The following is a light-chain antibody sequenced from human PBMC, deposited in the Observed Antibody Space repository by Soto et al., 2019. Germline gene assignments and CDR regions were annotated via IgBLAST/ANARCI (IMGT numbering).Light chain of an antibody. CDR3: QQLNRYPLT. Sequence: IKLTESPSSLSASVRNRVTITYRASQGISSYLAWYKQKPGKAPKLLLYATSTLQSGVPSRFSGSGSGTDFTLTNSSLQPEDCATYSCQQLNRYPLTSGGGTTGDIK. J-gene: IGKJ4*01. CDR2: ATS. CDR1: QGISSY. V-gene: IGKV1-9*01.